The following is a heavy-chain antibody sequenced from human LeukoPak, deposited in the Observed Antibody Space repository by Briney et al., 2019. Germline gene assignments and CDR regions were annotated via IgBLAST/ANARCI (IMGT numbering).Heavy chain of an antibody. J-gene: IGHJ6*03. CDR2: ISAYNGNT. Sequence: ASVKVSCKASGYTFTSYGISWVRQAPGQGLEWMGWISAYNGNTNYAQKLQGRVTMTTDTSTSTAYMELRSLRSDDTAVYYCARESPLVPAAPYYYYYMDVWGKGTTVTVSS. CDR3: ARESPLVPAAPYYYYYMDV. D-gene: IGHD2-2*01. V-gene: IGHV1-18*01. CDR1: GYTFTSYG.